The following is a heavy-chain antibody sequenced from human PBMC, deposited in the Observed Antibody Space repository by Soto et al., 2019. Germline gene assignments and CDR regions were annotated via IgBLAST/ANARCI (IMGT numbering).Heavy chain of an antibody. V-gene: IGHV3-23*01. D-gene: IGHD6-19*01. J-gene: IGHJ4*02. CDR2: ISATGST. CDR3: AKVSNKWAVAQRGYFDY. CDR1: GFTFSNYA. Sequence: GGSLRLSCEASGFTFSNYAMSWVRQAPGKGLEWVSTISATGSTLYADSVKGRFTISRDNSKNTVYLQMNFLRAEDTALYYFAKVSNKWAVAQRGYFDYWGQGTLVTVSS.